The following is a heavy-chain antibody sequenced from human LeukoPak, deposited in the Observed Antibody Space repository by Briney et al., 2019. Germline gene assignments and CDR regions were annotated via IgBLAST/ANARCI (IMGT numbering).Heavy chain of an antibody. D-gene: IGHD1-26*01. CDR2: IWYDGSNK. CDR1: GFTFSSYG. J-gene: IGHJ4*02. V-gene: IGHV3-33*01. Sequence: PGRSLRLSCAASGFTFSSYGMRWVRQAPEKGLEWVAIIWYDGSNKYYADSVKGRFTISRDNSKNTLYLQMNSLRAEDTAVYYCARVKGSGATGACDYWGQGTLVTASS. CDR3: ARVKGSGATGACDY.